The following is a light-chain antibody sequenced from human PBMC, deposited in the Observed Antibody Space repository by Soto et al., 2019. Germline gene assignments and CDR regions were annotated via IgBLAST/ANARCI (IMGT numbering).Light chain of an antibody. CDR2: GAS. Sequence: EIVMTQSPATLSVSPGERATLSCRASQSVSSDLAWYHQKPGQAPRLLIYGASTRATGIPARFSGSGSGTEFTLTINSLQSEDFAVYYCQQRSNWPSTFGQGTRLEIK. J-gene: IGKJ5*01. V-gene: IGKV3-15*01. CDR1: QSVSSD. CDR3: QQRSNWPST.